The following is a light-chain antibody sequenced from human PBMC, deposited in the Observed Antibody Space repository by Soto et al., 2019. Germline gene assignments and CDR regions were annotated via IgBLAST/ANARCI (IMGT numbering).Light chain of an antibody. J-gene: IGLJ1*01. Sequence: QSVLTQPPSVSAAPGQKVTISCSGSSSNIGNNYVSWYQQLPGTAPKLLIYDNNKRPSGIPDRFSGSKSGTSATLGITGLQTGDEADYYCGTWDDSLNGYVFGTGTKVTVL. V-gene: IGLV1-51*01. CDR1: SSNIGNNY. CDR2: DNN. CDR3: GTWDDSLNGYV.